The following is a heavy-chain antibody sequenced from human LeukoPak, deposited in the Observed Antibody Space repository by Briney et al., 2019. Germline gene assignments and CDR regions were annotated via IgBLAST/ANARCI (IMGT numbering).Heavy chain of an antibody. CDR2: ISGSGGST. V-gene: IGHV3-23*01. CDR1: GFTVSSNY. D-gene: IGHD3-22*01. CDR3: AKPKRSGYYSPYFDY. J-gene: IGHJ4*02. Sequence: GGSLRLSCAASGFTVSSNYMSWVRQAPGKGLEWVSAISGSGGSTYYADSVKGRFTISRDNSKNTLYLQMNSLRAEDTAVYYCAKPKRSGYYSPYFDYWGQGTLVTVSS.